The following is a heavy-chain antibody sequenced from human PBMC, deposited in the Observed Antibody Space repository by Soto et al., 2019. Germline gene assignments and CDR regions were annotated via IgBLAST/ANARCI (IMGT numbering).Heavy chain of an antibody. J-gene: IGHJ4*02. CDR3: VRSGHTFGGVM. Sequence: SETLSLTCSVSGASMNNYYGSWVRQPPGRGLEWIGYMCSSGSSNYNSSLKSRVTISVDTSKNQFSLKLSSVTAADTAVYYCVRSGHTFGGVMWGLGTLVTVSS. D-gene: IGHD3-16*01. CDR2: MCSSGSS. CDR1: GASMNNYY. V-gene: IGHV4-59*01.